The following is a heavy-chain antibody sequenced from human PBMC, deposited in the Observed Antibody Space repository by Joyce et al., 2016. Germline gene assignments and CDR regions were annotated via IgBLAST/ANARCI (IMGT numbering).Heavy chain of an antibody. CDR1: GGAFSRHS. CDR2: ITPIFGPA. D-gene: IGHD3-22*01. CDR3: ARESADSSGYYYGLY. V-gene: IGHV1-69*12. Sequence: QVQLVQTGAEVRQPGSSVRLSCKASGGAFSRHSISWVRQAPGQGLEGMGGITPIFGPATYAPKFQGRVTITVDESTGTAYMELNRLRSEDTAMYYCARESADSSGYYYGLYWGQGALVTVSS. J-gene: IGHJ4*02.